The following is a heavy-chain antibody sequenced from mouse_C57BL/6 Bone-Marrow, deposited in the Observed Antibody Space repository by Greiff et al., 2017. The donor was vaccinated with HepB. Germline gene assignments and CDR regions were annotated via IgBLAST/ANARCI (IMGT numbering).Heavy chain of an antibody. D-gene: IGHD1-1*01. V-gene: IGHV5-17*01. Sequence: EVNVVESGGGLVKPGGSLKLSCAASGFTFSDYGMHWVRQAPEKGLEWVAYISSGSSTIYYADTVKGRFTISRDNAKNTLFLQMTSLRSEDTAMYYCARPRYGSSSYAMDYWGQGTSVTVSS. J-gene: IGHJ4*01. CDR1: GFTFSDYG. CDR2: ISSGSSTI. CDR3: ARPRYGSSSYAMDY.